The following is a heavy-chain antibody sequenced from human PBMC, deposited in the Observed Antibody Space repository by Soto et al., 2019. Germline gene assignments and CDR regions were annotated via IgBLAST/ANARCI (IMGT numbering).Heavy chain of an antibody. CDR1: GFTFDDYA. Sequence: EVQLVESGGGLVQPGRSLRLSCAASGFTFDDYAMHWVRQAPGKGLEWVSGISWNSGSIGYADSVKGRFTISRDNAKNSLYLQMNSLRAEDTALYYCAKDHSIRDFWSGYAPAGYYYYGMDVWGQGTTVTVSS. V-gene: IGHV3-9*01. CDR2: ISWNSGSI. D-gene: IGHD3-3*01. CDR3: AKDHSIRDFWSGYAPAGYYYYGMDV. J-gene: IGHJ6*02.